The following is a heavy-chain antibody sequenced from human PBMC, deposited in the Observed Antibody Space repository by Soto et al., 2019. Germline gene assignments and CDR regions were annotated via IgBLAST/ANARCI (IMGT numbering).Heavy chain of an antibody. J-gene: IGHJ4*02. D-gene: IGHD3-3*01. V-gene: IGHV4-39*01. Sequence: SETLSLTCTVSGGSISSSSYYWGWIRQPPGKGLEWIGSIYYSGSTYYNPSLKSRVTISVDTSKNQFSLKLSSVTAADTAVYYCARGRDYDFWSGYPIPHFDYWGQGTLVTVSS. CDR3: ARGRDYDFWSGYPIPHFDY. CDR2: IYYSGST. CDR1: GGSISSSSYY.